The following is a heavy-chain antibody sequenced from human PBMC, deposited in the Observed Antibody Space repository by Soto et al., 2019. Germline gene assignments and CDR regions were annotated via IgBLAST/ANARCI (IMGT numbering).Heavy chain of an antibody. V-gene: IGHV3-33*01. Sequence: GGSLRLSCAASGFTFVNYGMHWVRQAPGKGLEWVAVVRDDADDAYYADSVKGRFTISRDNSKNTLYLHMSSLRAEDTAVYYCARPYSSNSNWFDPWGQGNLVTV. CDR2: VRDDADDA. D-gene: IGHD6-19*01. CDR1: GFTFVNYG. CDR3: ARPYSSNSNWFDP. J-gene: IGHJ5*02.